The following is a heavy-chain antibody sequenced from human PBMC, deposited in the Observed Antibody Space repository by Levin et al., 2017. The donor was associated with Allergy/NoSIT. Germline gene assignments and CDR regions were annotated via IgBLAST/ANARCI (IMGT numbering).Heavy chain of an antibody. V-gene: IGHV3-13*01. J-gene: IGHJ4*02. CDR2: AGTMGDT. D-gene: IGHD3-16*01. Sequence: GGSLRLSCVASGFTFSDHDIHWVRQAPGKGLEWVSGAGTMGDTYYADSVRGRFTISRENDNSSVYLQMNRLRDDDAAVYYCARGRTYMSRGYGDYWGPGILVVVSS. CDR3: ARGRTYMSRGYGDY. CDR1: GFTFSDHD.